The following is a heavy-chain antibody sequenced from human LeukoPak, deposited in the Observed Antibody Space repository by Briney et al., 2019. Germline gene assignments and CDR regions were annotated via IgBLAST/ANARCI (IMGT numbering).Heavy chain of an antibody. D-gene: IGHD6-13*01. Sequence: SETLSLTCTVSGGSISSSSYYWGWIRQPPGKGLEWIGSIYYSGSIYYNPPLKSRDTISVDTSKNQFSLTLSSVTAADTAVYYCARQDTGYSSSFYWGQGTLVTVSS. CDR1: GGSISSSSYY. J-gene: IGHJ4*02. CDR2: IYYSGSI. CDR3: ARQDTGYSSSFY. V-gene: IGHV4-39*01.